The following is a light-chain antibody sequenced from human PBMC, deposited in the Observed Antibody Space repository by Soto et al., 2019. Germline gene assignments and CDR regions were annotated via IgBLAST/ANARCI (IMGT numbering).Light chain of an antibody. CDR1: TSNIGSNT. V-gene: IGLV1-44*01. J-gene: IGLJ3*02. CDR2: SSD. CDR3: AAWDDRLHGWV. Sequence: QSVLTQPPSASGTPGRRVTISCSGGTSNIGSNTVNWFQQVPGTAPKLLISSSDQRPSGVPDRFSGSRSGTSASLAISGIRSEDEADYYCAAWDDRLHGWVFGGGTKLTVL.